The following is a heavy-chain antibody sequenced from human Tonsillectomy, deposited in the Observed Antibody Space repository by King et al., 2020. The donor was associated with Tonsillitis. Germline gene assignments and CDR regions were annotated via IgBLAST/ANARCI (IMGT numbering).Heavy chain of an antibody. V-gene: IGHV5-51*03. CDR3: ARRPDTAMVKDWYFNL. CDR1: GYSFTNYW. Sequence: GQLVQSGAEVKKPGESLKISCKASGYSFTNYWIGWVRQMPGKGLEWMGIIYPGDSDTRYSPSFQGQVTISADKSISIAYLQWSSLKASDTAIYYCARRPDTAMVKDWYFNLWGRGTLAT. D-gene: IGHD5-18*01. J-gene: IGHJ2*01. CDR2: IYPGDSDT.